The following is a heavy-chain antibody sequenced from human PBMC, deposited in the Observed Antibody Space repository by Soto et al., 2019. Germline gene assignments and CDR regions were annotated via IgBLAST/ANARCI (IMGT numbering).Heavy chain of an antibody. J-gene: IGHJ5*02. CDR3: ARAKKETDYGDNNWFDP. CDR1: GGTFSSYA. Sequence: GAPVKVSCKASGGTFSSYAISWVRQAPGQGLEWMGGIIPIFGTANYAQKFQGRVTITADESTSTAYMELSSLRSEDTAVYYCARAKKETDYGDNNWFDPWGQGTLVTVS. D-gene: IGHD4-17*01. CDR2: IIPIFGTA. V-gene: IGHV1-69*13.